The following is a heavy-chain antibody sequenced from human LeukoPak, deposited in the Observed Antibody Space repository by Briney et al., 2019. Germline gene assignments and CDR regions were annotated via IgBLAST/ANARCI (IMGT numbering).Heavy chain of an antibody. J-gene: IGHJ6*02. CDR2: IIPILGIA. V-gene: IGHV1-69*04. D-gene: IGHD2-8*01. CDR3: ARDVSNPHYYYYGMDV. CDR1: GGTFSSYA. Sequence: GASVMVSCKASGGTFSSYAISWVRQAPGQGLEWMGRIIPILGIANYAQKFQGRVTITADKSTSTAYMELSSLRSEDTAVYYCARDVSNPHYYYYGMDVWGQGTTVTVSS.